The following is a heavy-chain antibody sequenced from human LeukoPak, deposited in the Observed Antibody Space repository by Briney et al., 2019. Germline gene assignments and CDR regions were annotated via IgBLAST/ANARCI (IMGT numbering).Heavy chain of an antibody. CDR3: AYCSSTSCSHTFDY. CDR2: IIPILGIA. D-gene: IGHD2-2*01. V-gene: IGHV1-69*04. J-gene: IGHJ4*02. Sequence: ASVKVSCKASGGTFSSYAINWARQAPGQGLEWMGRIIPILGIANYAQKFQGRVTITADKSTSTAYMELSSLRSEDTAVYYCAYCSSTSCSHTFDYWGQGTLVTVSS. CDR1: GGTFSSYA.